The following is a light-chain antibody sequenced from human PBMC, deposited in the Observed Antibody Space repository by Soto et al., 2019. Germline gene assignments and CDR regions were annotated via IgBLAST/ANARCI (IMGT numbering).Light chain of an antibody. CDR1: QSVSSTY. Sequence: EIVSTQSPGTLSLSPGERATLSCRASQSVSSTYLAWYQQKPGQAPRLLIYGASSRATGIPDRFSGSGSGTDFTLTISRLEPEDFAVYYCQQYARSWTFGQGTKVEIK. V-gene: IGKV3-20*01. CDR3: QQYARSWT. CDR2: GAS. J-gene: IGKJ1*01.